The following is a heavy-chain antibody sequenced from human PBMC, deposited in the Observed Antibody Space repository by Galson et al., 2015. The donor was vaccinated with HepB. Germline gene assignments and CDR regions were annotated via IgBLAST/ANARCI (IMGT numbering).Heavy chain of an antibody. Sequence: KVSCKASGGTFSSYAISWVRQMPGKGLEWMGRIDPSDSYTNYSPSFKGHVTISADKSISTAYLQWSSLKASDTAMYYCARSRQGLGMAVDYWGQGTLVTVSS. CDR1: GGTFSSYA. D-gene: IGHD7-27*01. V-gene: IGHV5-10-1*01. J-gene: IGHJ4*02. CDR3: ARSRQGLGMAVDY. CDR2: IDPSDSYT.